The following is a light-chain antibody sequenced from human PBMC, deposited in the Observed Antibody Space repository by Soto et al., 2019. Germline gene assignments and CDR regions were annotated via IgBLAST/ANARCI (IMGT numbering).Light chain of an antibody. CDR1: QSISVW. J-gene: IGKJ1*01. V-gene: IGKV1-5*03. CDR2: KAS. Sequence: DIQMTQSPSTLSASVGARVTITSRASQSISVWLAWYQQKAGKAPNLLIYKASRLESGVPSRFSGSGSETGSTLTISGLQPGDSATYYCQHDNSYSPSFGQGTKVEV. CDR3: QHDNSYSPS.